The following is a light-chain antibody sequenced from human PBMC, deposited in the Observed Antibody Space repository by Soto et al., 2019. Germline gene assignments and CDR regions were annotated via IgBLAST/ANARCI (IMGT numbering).Light chain of an antibody. Sequence: QSALAQPAPVSGSPGQSITISCTGSNSDVGYYNYVSWYQQHPGKAPKLMIHEVTNRPSGVSNRFSGSKSGNTASLTISGLQAEDEADYYCSSYTSTTTYVFGTGTKVTVL. V-gene: IGLV2-14*01. J-gene: IGLJ1*01. CDR3: SSYTSTTTYV. CDR1: NSDVGYYNY. CDR2: EVT.